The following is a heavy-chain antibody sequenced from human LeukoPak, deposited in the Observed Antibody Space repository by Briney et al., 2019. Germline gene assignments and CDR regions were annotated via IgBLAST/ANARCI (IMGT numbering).Heavy chain of an antibody. CDR1: GFTFSDYY. J-gene: IGHJ4*02. CDR2: ISPSGDII. CDR3: ARETVAGTFDY. V-gene: IGHV3-11*01. D-gene: IGHD6-19*01. Sequence: PGGSLRLSCAASGFTFSDYYISWIRQAPGKGLEWVSDISPSGDIISYADSVKGRFITSRDYAKESLHLQMNSLRVEDSAVYYCARETVAGTFDYWGQGTQVTVSS.